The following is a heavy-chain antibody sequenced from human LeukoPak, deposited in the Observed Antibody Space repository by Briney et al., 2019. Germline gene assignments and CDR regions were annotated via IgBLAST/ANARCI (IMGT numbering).Heavy chain of an antibody. CDR2: ISGSGHST. D-gene: IGHD4-17*01. V-gene: IGHV3-23*01. CDR3: AKSPHDYGDYPPWFDP. CDR1: GFTFSSFA. Sequence: PGGSPRLSCAASGFTFSSFAMSWVRQAPGKGLEWVSGISGSGHSTYYADSVKGRFIISRDNSKNTLFLQMNSLRAEDTAIYYCAKSPHDYGDYPPWFDPWGQGTLVTVSS. J-gene: IGHJ5*02.